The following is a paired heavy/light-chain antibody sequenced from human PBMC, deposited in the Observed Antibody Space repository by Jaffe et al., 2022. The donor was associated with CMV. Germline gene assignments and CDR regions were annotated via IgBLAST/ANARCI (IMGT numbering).Light chain of an antibody. J-gene: IGLJ3*02. CDR2: ENN. CDR3: GTWDSSLSVWV. CDR1: SSNIGNNY. V-gene: IGLV1-51*02. Sequence: QSVLTQPPSVSAAPGQKVTISCSGSSSNIGNNYVSWYQQLPGTAPKLLIYENNKRPSGIPDRFSGSKSGTSATLGITGLQTGDEADYYCGTWDSSLSVWVFGGGTKLTVL.
Heavy chain of an antibody. CDR3: ASRPLPSYGSGKNPRANWFDP. D-gene: IGHD3-10*01. Sequence: QVQLQQWGAGLLKPSETLSLTCAVYGGSFSGYYWSWIRQPPGKGLEWIGEINHSGSTNYNPSLKSRVTISVDTSKNQFSLKLSSVTAADTAVYYCASRPLPSYGSGKNPRANWFDPWGQGTLVTVSS. J-gene: IGHJ5*02. CDR1: GGSFSGYY. CDR2: INHSGST. V-gene: IGHV4-34*01.